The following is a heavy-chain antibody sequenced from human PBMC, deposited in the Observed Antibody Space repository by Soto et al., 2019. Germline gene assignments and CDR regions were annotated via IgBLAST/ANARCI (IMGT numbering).Heavy chain of an antibody. V-gene: IGHV3-23*01. CDR3: AKVLSKNYYYPFDF. J-gene: IGHJ4*02. CDR1: GFTFIDYA. Sequence: WSLRLSFTSSGFTFIDYAMAWVLQAPGKGLEWVSTISGGSSVTYYGDSVKGRFTISRDNAKKTLFLQLNRLSAEDTATYYCAKVLSKNYYYPFDFWGQGTQVTVSS. D-gene: IGHD3-10*01. CDR2: ISGGSSVT.